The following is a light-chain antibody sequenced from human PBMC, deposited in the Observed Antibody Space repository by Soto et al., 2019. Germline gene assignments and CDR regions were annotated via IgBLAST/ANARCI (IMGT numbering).Light chain of an antibody. J-gene: IGKJ5*01. V-gene: IGKV1-39*01. CDR3: QQSYTTPIT. Sequence: QLTQSPSSLSASLGDRIIITCRASQTISSHLNWYQQKPGKAPNLLVYAASSLQSGVPSRFTGSGSGTDFTLTISSLQPEDFATYFCQQSYTTPITFGQGTRLEI. CDR1: QTISSH. CDR2: AAS.